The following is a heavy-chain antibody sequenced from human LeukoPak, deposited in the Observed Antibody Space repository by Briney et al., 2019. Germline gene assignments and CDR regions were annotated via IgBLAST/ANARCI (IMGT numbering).Heavy chain of an antibody. V-gene: IGHV4-34*01. Sequence: SEPPPPTAAVSGGSFSAYYWSWIRQPPRKKLEWIGEIDHSGSTNYNPSLKSRVTISVDRSKSQFSLQLSSVTAADKAVYYCARNFPYSKRFYWGRGTEVTVSS. CDR2: IDHSGST. D-gene: IGHD6-13*01. J-gene: IGHJ4*02. CDR1: GGSFSAYY. CDR3: ARNFPYSKRFY.